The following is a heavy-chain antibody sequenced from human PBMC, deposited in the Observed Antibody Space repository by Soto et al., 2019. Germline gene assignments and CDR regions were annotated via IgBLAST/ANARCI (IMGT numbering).Heavy chain of an antibody. D-gene: IGHD6-13*01. CDR1: GFTFSSYG. J-gene: IGHJ4*02. CDR3: ARGVAAAGIGLDY. CDR2: IWYDGSNK. Sequence: QVQLVESGGGVVQPGRSLRLSCAASGFTFSSYGMHWVRQAPGKGLEWVAVIWYDGSNKYYADSEKGRFTISRDNSKNTLYLQMNGLRAEDTAMYYCARGVAAAGIGLDYWGQGTLVTVSS. V-gene: IGHV3-33*01.